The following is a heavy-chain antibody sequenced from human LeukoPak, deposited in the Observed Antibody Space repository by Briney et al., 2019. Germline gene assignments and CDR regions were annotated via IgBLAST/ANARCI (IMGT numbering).Heavy chain of an antibody. CDR1: GFTFSSYS. Sequence: GGSLRLSCAASGFTFSSYSMNWVRQAPRKGLERLSSISSSSSSIYYADSVKGRFTISRHNAKTSLYLQINSLRAEDTAVYYCARASGDIVETATMGSYWGQGTLVTVSS. CDR2: ISSSSSSI. V-gene: IGHV3-21*01. J-gene: IGHJ4*02. D-gene: IGHD5-18*01. CDR3: ARASGDIVETATMGSY.